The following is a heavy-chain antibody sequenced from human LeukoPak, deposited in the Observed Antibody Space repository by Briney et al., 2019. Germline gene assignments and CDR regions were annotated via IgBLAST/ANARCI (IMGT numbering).Heavy chain of an antibody. D-gene: IGHD2-15*01. CDR2: IIPILGIA. CDR3: ARDEGVVVAAGEFFDY. Sequence: SLKVSCKASGGTFSSYAISWVRQAPGQRLECMGRIIPILGIANYAQKCQGRVTISADNSTSTAYMELSSLRSEDTAVYYCARDEGVVVAAGEFFDYWGEGTLVSVS. J-gene: IGHJ4*02. V-gene: IGHV1-69*04. CDR1: GGTFSSYA.